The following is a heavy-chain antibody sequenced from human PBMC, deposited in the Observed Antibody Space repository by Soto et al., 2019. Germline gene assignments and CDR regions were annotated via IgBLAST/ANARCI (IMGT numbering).Heavy chain of an antibody. CDR2: IYYSGST. J-gene: IGHJ4*02. CDR1: GGPISSSSYY. V-gene: IGHV4-39*01. D-gene: IGHD3-9*01. CDR3: ARTPPHYDILTGYGYYFDY. Sequence: PSETLSLTCTASGGPISSSSYYWFWMRQPPGKGLEWIGSIYYSGSTYYNPSLKSRVTISVDTSKNQFSLKLSSVTAADTAVYYCARTPPHYDILTGYGYYFDYWGQGTLVTVSS.